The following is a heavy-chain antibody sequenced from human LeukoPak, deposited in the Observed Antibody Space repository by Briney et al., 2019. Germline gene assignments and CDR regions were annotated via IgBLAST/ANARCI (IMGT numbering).Heavy chain of an antibody. D-gene: IGHD2-2*01. V-gene: IGHV4-39*01. CDR2: MYYTGAT. CDR1: GASISNTNYY. J-gene: IGHJ5*02. CDR3: ARHPRVHDQQRNWFDP. Sequence: ASETLSLTCTLSGASISNTNYYCGWVGQPPGKGLEWIGTMYYTGATYYNPSLNTRVTISVDTSKNQFSLRLNSVTAADTAVYYCARHPRVHDQQRNWFDPWGQGTLVTVSS.